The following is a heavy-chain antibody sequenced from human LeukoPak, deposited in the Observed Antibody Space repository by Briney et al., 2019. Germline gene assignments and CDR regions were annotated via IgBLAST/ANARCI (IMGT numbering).Heavy chain of an antibody. Sequence: SETLSLTCSVSGGSISNAYWSWIRQPPGKGLEWIGYIYYSGSTNYNPSLKNGVTISVDTSKNQFSLKLSSVTAADTAMYYCAGSRGEARFDSWGQGTLVTVSS. CDR3: AGSRGEARFDS. D-gene: IGHD3-10*01. V-gene: IGHV4-59*01. J-gene: IGHJ4*02. CDR1: GGSISNAY. CDR2: IYYSGST.